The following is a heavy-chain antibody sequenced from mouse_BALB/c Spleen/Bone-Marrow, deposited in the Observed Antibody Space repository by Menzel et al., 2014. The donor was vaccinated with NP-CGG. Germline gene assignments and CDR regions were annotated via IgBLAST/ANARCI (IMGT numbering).Heavy chain of an antibody. CDR1: GFTFSSYT. CDR3: TRDGKGNYDYAMDY. CDR2: ISSGGSYT. D-gene: IGHD2-1*01. V-gene: IGHV5-6-4*01. J-gene: IGHJ4*01. Sequence: EVQRVESGGGLVKPGGSLKLSCAASGFTFSSYTMSWVRQTPEKRLEWVATISSGGSYTYYPDSVKGRFTISRDNAKNTLYLQMSSLKSEDTAMYYCTRDGKGNYDYAMDYWGQGTSVTFSS.